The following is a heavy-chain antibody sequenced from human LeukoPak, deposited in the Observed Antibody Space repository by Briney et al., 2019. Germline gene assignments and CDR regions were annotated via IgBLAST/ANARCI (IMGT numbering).Heavy chain of an antibody. Sequence: ASQTLSLTCAVSGGSISSGDYYWSWIRQPPGKGLEWIGYIYYSGSTYYNPSLKSRVTISVDTSKNQFSLKLSSVTAADTAVYYCARVCSSTSCSYYFDYWGQGTLVTVSS. CDR1: GGSISSGDYY. V-gene: IGHV4-30-4*01. D-gene: IGHD2-2*01. J-gene: IGHJ4*02. CDR2: IYYSGST. CDR3: ARVCSSTSCSYYFDY.